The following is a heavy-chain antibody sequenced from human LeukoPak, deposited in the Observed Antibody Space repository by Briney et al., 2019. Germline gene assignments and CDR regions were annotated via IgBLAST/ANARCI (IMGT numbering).Heavy chain of an antibody. CDR1: GGSISSGGYY. V-gene: IGHV4-31*03. Sequence: SETLSLTCSVSGGSISSGGYYWNWVRQQPGKGLEWIGYIYPSGITNYNPSLKSRVTISVDTSKNQFSLKLSSVTAADTAVYYCARVWVVYDPYYGMDVWGQGTTVTVSS. D-gene: IGHD2-8*02. J-gene: IGHJ6*02. CDR2: IYPSGIT. CDR3: ARVWVVYDPYYGMDV.